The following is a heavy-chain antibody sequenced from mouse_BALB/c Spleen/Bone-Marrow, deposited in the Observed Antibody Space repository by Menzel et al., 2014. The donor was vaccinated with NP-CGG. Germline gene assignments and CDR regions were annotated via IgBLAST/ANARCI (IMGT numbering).Heavy chain of an antibody. CDR3: AREARTTARFAY. J-gene: IGHJ3*01. Sequence: QLKDSGPDLVKPSQSLSLTCTVTGYSITSGYGWHWIRQFPGNKLEWMAYIHYSGSTNYNPSLKSRISITRDTSKNQFYLQLNSVTTEDTATYYCAREARTTARFAYWGQGTLVTVSA. V-gene: IGHV3-1*02. CDR2: IHYSGST. D-gene: IGHD1-2*01. CDR1: GYSITSGYG.